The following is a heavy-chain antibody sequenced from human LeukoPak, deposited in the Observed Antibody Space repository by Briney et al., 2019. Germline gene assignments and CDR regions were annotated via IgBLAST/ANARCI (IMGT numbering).Heavy chain of an antibody. CDR2: IYYSGST. CDR3: ARDQPNGYNSGPDAFDI. D-gene: IGHD5-24*01. Sequence: KPSETLSLTCTVSGGSISSYYWSWIRQPPGKGLEWIGYIYYSGSTNYNPSLKSRVTISVDTSKNQFSLKLSSVTAADTAVYYCARDQPNGYNSGPDAFDIWGQGTMVTVSS. V-gene: IGHV4-59*01. J-gene: IGHJ3*02. CDR1: GGSISSYY.